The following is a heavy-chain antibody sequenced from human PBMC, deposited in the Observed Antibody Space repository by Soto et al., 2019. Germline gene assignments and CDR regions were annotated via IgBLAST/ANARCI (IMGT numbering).Heavy chain of an antibody. V-gene: IGHV1-2*02. CDR1: GYTFTGYY. Sequence: GASVKVSCKASGYTFTGYYMHWVRQAPGQGLEWMGWINPNSGGTNYAQKFQGRVTMTRDTSISTAYMELSRLRSDDTAVYYCARDTSVSKSGSSSWYRLGYWGQGTLVTVSS. CDR2: INPNSGGT. CDR3: ARDTSVSKSGSSSWYRLGY. D-gene: IGHD6-13*01. J-gene: IGHJ4*02.